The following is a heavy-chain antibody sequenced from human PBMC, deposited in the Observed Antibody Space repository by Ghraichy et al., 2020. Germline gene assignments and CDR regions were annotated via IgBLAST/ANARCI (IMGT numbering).Heavy chain of an antibody. CDR3: AKVTRGDDIVVVPAATPTRRYYYYYMDV. CDR2: IRYDGSNK. V-gene: IGHV3-30*02. Sequence: GGSLRLSCAASGFTFSSYGMHWVRQAPGKGLEWVAFIRYDGSNKYYADSVKGRFTISRDNSKNTLYLQMNSLRAEDTAVYYCAKVTRGDDIVVVPAATPTRRYYYYYMDVWGKGTTVTVSS. D-gene: IGHD2-2*01. J-gene: IGHJ6*03. CDR1: GFTFSSYG.